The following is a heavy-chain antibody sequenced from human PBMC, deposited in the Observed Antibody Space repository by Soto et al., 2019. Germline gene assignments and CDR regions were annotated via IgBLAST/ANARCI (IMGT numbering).Heavy chain of an antibody. V-gene: IGHV4-59*01. D-gene: IGHD3-3*01. Sequence: QVQLQESGPGLVKPSETLSLTCTVSGGSISSYYWSWIRQPPGKGLEWIGYIYYSGSTNYNPSLKSRVTISVDTSKNQFSLKLSSVTAADTAVYYCASGGLGYDFWSGYSHWFDPWGQGTLVTVSS. CDR3: ASGGLGYDFWSGYSHWFDP. J-gene: IGHJ5*02. CDR2: IYYSGST. CDR1: GGSISSYY.